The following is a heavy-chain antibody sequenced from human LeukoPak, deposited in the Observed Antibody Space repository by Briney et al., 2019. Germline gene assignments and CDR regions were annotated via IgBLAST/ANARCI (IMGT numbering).Heavy chain of an antibody. D-gene: IGHD5-18*01. CDR3: ARGSGYSYGSFDY. J-gene: IGHJ4*02. CDR2: INGDGSAT. V-gene: IGHV3-74*01. Sequence: GGSLRLSCAASRFTFSSYWMHWVRQAPGKGLVWVSHINGDGSATIYADSVKGRFTISRDNAENTLYLQMNSLRAEDTAVYYCARGSGYSYGSFDYWGQGTLVTVSS. CDR1: RFTFSSYW.